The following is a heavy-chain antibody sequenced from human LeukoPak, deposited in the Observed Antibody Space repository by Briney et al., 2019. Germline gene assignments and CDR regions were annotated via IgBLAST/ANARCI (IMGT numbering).Heavy chain of an antibody. CDR2: ISGYNGNT. Sequence: GASVKVSCKASGYTFNTYGISWVRQAPGQGLEWMGWISGYNGNTNYAQKLQGRVTMTTDTSTSTAYMELRSLRSDDTAVYYCARGPRGYYYYYYMDVWGKGTTVTISS. CDR3: ARGPRGYYYYYYMDV. V-gene: IGHV1-18*01. J-gene: IGHJ6*03. CDR1: GYTFNTYG.